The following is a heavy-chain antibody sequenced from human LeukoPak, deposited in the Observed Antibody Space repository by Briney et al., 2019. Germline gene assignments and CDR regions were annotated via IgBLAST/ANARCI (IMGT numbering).Heavy chain of an antibody. D-gene: IGHD6-13*01. Sequence: AGGSLRLSCAASGFTFSDYYMSWIRQAPGKGLEWVSYISSSGSTIYYADSVKGRFTISRDNAKNSLYLQMNSLRAEDAAVYYCARERWGAAAGRTDAFDIWGQGTMVTVSS. CDR2: ISSSGSTI. V-gene: IGHV3-11*01. CDR3: ARERWGAAAGRTDAFDI. CDR1: GFTFSDYY. J-gene: IGHJ3*02.